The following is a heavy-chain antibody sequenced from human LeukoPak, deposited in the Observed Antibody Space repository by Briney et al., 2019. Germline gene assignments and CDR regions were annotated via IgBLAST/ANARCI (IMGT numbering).Heavy chain of an antibody. CDR2: IYPGDSDT. CDR3: ARRYYGSGSYQYYFDY. D-gene: IGHD3-10*01. J-gene: IGHJ4*02. V-gene: IGHV5-51*01. CDR1: GYSFTSYW. Sequence: GESLKISCKGSGYSFTSYWIGWVRQMPGKGQEWMGIIYPGDSDTRYSPSFQGQVTISADKSISTAYLQWSSLKASDTAMYYCARRYYGSGSYQYYFDYWGQGTLVTV.